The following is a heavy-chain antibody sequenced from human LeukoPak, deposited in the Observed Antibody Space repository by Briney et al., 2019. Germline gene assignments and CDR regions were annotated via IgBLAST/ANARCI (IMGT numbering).Heavy chain of an antibody. CDR1: GGSISYSSYY. Sequence: SETLSLTCTVSGGSISYSSYYWGWIRQPPGKGLEWIGSIYYSGSTYYNPSLKSRVTISVDTSKNQFSLKLSSVTAADTAVYYCATLQLPSPYYYYGMDVWGQGTTVTVSS. D-gene: IGHD2-2*01. V-gene: IGHV4-39*01. J-gene: IGHJ6*02. CDR2: IYYSGST. CDR3: ATLQLPSPYYYYGMDV.